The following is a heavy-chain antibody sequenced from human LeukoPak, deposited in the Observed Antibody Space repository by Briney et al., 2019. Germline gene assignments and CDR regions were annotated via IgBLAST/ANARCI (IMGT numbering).Heavy chain of an antibody. CDR1: GLTFNSYG. CDR2: ISGSGGST. Sequence: QPGGSLRLSCAASGLTFNSYGISWVRQAPGKGLEWVSGISGSGGSTYYADSVKGRFTISRDNSKNTLYLQMNRLRVEDTAVYYCAKGHSAHGTGFDCWGQGTLVAVSS. J-gene: IGHJ4*02. D-gene: IGHD1-14*01. CDR3: AKGHSAHGTGFDC. V-gene: IGHV3-23*01.